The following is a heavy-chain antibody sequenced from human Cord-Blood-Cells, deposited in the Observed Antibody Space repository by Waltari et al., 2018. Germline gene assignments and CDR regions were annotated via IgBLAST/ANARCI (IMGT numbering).Heavy chain of an antibody. V-gene: IGHV4-34*01. D-gene: IGHD6-6*01. Sequence: QVQLQQWGAGLLQPSETLSLTCAVYGGSFRGYYWSWNRQPPGKGLEWIGEINHSGSTNYNPSLKSRVTISVDTSKNQFSLKLSSVTAADTAVYYCARKYSSSSSWFDPWGQGTLVTVSS. CDR1: GGSFRGYY. CDR2: INHSGST. J-gene: IGHJ5*02. CDR3: ARKYSSSSSWFDP.